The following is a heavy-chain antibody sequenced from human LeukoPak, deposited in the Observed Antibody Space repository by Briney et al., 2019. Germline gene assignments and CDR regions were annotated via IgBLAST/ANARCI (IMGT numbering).Heavy chain of an antibody. CDR1: VGTFSSYA. D-gene: IGHD1-26*01. CDR3: ASRIVGATPAFDI. Sequence: SVKVSCKASVGTFSSYAISWVRQAPGQGLEWMGGIIPIFGTANYAQKFQGRVTITADESTSTAYMELRSLRSEDTAVYYCASRIVGATPAFDIWGQGTMVTVSS. V-gene: IGHV1-69*01. J-gene: IGHJ3*02. CDR2: IIPIFGTA.